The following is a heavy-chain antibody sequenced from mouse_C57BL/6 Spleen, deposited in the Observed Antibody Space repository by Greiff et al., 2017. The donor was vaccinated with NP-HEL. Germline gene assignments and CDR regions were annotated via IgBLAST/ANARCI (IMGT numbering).Heavy chain of an antibody. D-gene: IGHD5-1*01. CDR2: IDPSDSYT. J-gene: IGHJ2*01. CDR3: ARRGSTDY. Sequence: VKLQQPGAELVKPGASVKLSCKASGYTFTSYWMQWVKQRPGQGLEWIGEIDPSDSYTNYNQKFKGKATLTVDTSSSTAYMQLSSLTSEDSAVYYCARRGSTDYWGQGTTLTVSS. V-gene: IGHV1-50*01. CDR1: GYTFTSYW.